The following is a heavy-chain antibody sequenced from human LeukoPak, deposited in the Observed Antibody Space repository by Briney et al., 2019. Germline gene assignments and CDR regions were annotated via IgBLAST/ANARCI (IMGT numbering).Heavy chain of an antibody. CDR1: GYTFSGNF. CDR2: INPYNGDT. Sequence: ASVRVSCKASGYTFSGNFMHWVRQAPGQGLEWMGWINPYNGDTNYAQKFQGRVTLTRDTSISTAYMELRCLTSDDTAVYYCARTRGSHISMAYLDYWGQGTLVTVSS. J-gene: IGHJ4*02. V-gene: IGHV1-2*02. CDR3: ARTRGSHISMAYLDY. D-gene: IGHD2/OR15-2a*01.